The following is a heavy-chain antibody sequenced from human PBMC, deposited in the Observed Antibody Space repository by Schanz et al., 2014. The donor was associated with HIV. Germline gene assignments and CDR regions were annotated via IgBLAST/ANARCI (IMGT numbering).Heavy chain of an antibody. CDR1: GFTFSNFA. Sequence: EVRLLESGGDLVQPGGSLRLSCAASGFTFSNFAMSWVRQAPGKGLEWASAISGSGGSTYYADSVKGRFTISRDNSKNTLYLQMNSLRAEDTAVYYCAKDPTYGDYGGDAFDIWGQGNTVTVSS. V-gene: IGHV3-23*01. CDR2: ISGSGGST. J-gene: IGHJ3*02. CDR3: AKDPTYGDYGGDAFDI. D-gene: IGHD4-17*01.